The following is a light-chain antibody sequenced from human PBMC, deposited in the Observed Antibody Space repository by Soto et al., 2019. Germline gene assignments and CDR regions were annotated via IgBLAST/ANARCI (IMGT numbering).Light chain of an antibody. Sequence: ILLTHSPGTLSLSPGDRATLSCRASQTISNTYLVWYQQRPGQAPRLLIYGASIRASGIPDRFSGSGSGTDFTLTISRLEPEDFAVYWCQQFGTSPYTFGQGTKV. CDR2: GAS. CDR1: QTISNTY. CDR3: QQFGTSPYT. V-gene: IGKV3-20*01. J-gene: IGKJ2*01.